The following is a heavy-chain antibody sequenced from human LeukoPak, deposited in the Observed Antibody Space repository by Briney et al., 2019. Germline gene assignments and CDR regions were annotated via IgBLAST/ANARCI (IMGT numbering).Heavy chain of an antibody. D-gene: IGHD2-2*01. Sequence: SETLSLTCAVSGGSISTSNWWRWVRQPPGKGLEWIGEIYHSGSTNYNPSLKSRVTISVDKSKNRFSLKLISVTAADTAVYYCARDGSRGPFDYWGQGTLVTVSS. CDR1: GGSISTSNW. CDR3: ARDGSRGPFDY. CDR2: IYHSGST. V-gene: IGHV4-4*02. J-gene: IGHJ4*02.